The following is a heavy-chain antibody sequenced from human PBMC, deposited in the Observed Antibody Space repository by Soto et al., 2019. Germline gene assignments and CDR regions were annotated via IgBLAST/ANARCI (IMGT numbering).Heavy chain of an antibody. Sequence: EVQLLESGGGLVQPGGSLRLSCAASGFTFSSYAMSWVRQAPGKGLEWVSAISGSGGSTYYGDSVKGRFTISRDNSKNTLYLQMNSLRAEDTAVYYCAKDLVRAVFGEFSPNDAFDIWGQGTMVTVSS. CDR3: AKDLVRAVFGEFSPNDAFDI. CDR1: GFTFSSYA. CDR2: ISGSGGST. V-gene: IGHV3-23*01. J-gene: IGHJ3*02. D-gene: IGHD3-10*01.